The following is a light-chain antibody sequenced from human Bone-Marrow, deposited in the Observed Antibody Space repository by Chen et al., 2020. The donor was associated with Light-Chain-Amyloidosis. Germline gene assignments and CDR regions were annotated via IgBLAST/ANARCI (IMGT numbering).Light chain of an antibody. CDR2: DDS. CDR1: NIGSTS. V-gene: IGLV3-21*02. CDR3: QVWDRSSERPV. J-gene: IGLJ3*02. Sequence: SYVLTQPSSVSVAPGQTATIACGGNNIGSTSVHWYQQTPGQAPLLVVYDDSDRPSGIPERWSGSNSGNTAALTSRRVEAGDEADYYCQVWDRSSERPVFGGGTKLTVL.